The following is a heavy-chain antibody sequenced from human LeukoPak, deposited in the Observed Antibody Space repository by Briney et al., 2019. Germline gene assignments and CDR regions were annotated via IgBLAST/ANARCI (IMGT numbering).Heavy chain of an antibody. J-gene: IGHJ3*02. V-gene: IGHV1-2*06. CDR1: GYTFIAYY. D-gene: IGHD6-6*01. CDR2: INPNSGDT. CDR3: AREPESIGAFDI. Sequence: ASVKVSCKASGYTFIAYYMHWVRQAPGEGLEWMGRINPNSGDTNYAQKLQGRVTMTTDTSTSTAYMELRSLRSDDTAVYYCAREPESIGAFDIWGQGTMVTVSS.